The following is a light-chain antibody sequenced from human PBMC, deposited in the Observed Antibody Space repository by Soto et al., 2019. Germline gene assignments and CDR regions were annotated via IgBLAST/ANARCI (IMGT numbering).Light chain of an antibody. Sequence: QSALTQPASVSGSPGQSITISCTGTISDVGGYNFVSWYQQHPGKAPKLMIYDVSNRPSGVSNRFSGSKSGNTASLTISGLQAEDETDYYCSSYTSSSTRVVFGGGTKVTVL. J-gene: IGLJ2*01. V-gene: IGLV2-14*01. CDR1: ISDVGGYNF. CDR3: SSYTSSSTRVV. CDR2: DVS.